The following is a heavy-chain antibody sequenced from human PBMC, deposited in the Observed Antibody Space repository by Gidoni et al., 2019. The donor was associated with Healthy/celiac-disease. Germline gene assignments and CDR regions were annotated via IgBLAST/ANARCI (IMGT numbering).Heavy chain of an antibody. CDR3: ARDSILWFRELFGTYYFDY. CDR2: ISAYNGNT. Sequence: QVQLVLSGSEVKKPGASLKFSCLASGYTFPSSGISWVRQAPGQGLEWMGWISAYNGNTNYAQKLQGRVTMTTDTATSTAYMELRSLRSDDTAVYDCARDSILWFRELFGTYYFDYWGQGTLVTVSS. CDR1: GYTFPSSG. V-gene: IGHV1-18*01. J-gene: IGHJ4*02. D-gene: IGHD3-10*01.